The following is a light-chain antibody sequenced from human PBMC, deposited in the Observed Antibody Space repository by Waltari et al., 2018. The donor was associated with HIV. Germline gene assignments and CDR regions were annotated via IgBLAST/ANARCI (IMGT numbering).Light chain of an antibody. CDR3: LQYGSSPGT. CDR2: GAS. CDR1: QTVYSPY. V-gene: IGKV3-20*01. J-gene: IGKJ1*01. Sequence: EIVLTQSPGTLSLSPGERATLSCRASQTVYSPYLAWYQHRPGQAPRLLIFGASSRATGIPDRFSGNGSGTDFTLTISRLEPEDFAVYYCLQYGSSPGTFGQGTKVEIK.